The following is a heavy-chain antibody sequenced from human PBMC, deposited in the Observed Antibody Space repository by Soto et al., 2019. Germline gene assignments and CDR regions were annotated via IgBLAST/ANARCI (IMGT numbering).Heavy chain of an antibody. CDR1: GYNFTRFG. J-gene: IGHJ6*02. Sequence: QFQLVQSGAEVKKPGASVKVSCKASGYNFTRFGISWVRQDPGHGLEWMGWMGAHSGHTRQAPKFQGRLTMTTDASMNTAYMDLRSMTSDDTAIEYCGREGQQLAQEDYYRCSGMDVWGQGTTVIVSS. CDR3: GREGQQLAQEDYYRCSGMDV. CDR2: MGAHSGHT. D-gene: IGHD6-13*01. V-gene: IGHV1-18*01.